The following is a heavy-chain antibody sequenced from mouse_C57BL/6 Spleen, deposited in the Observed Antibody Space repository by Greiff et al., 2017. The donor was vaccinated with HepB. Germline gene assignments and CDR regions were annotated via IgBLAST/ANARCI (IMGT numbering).Heavy chain of an antibody. CDR1: GFSLTSYA. CDR2: IWTGGGT. J-gene: IGHJ1*03. D-gene: IGHD4-1*01. V-gene: IGHV2-9-1*01. Sequence: VQLKESGPGLVAPSQSLSITCTVSGFSLTSYAISWVRQPPGKGLEWLGVIWTGGGTTYNSALNSRLSISKDNSKSQVFLKMNSLQTDDTARYYCARFNWAYWYFDVWGTGTTVTVSS. CDR3: ARFNWAYWYFDV.